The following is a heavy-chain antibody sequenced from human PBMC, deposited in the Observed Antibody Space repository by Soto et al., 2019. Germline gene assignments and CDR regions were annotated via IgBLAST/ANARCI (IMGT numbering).Heavy chain of an antibody. V-gene: IGHV4-30-4*01. J-gene: IGHJ4*02. CDR2: ILYSGTT. CDR1: GGSISSGDYY. Sequence: QVQLQESGPGLVKPSQTLSLTCTVSGGSISSGDYYWSWIRQPPGKGLEWIGYILYSGTTNYNPSLESRLTISVDTSKNQFSLKLTSVTDADTAVYYCARDGALDYWGRGTQVTVSS. D-gene: IGHD2-15*01. CDR3: ARDGALDY.